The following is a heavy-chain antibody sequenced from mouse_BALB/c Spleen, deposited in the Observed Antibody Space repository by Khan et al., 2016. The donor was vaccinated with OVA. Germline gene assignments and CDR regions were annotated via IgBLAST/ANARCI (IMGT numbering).Heavy chain of an antibody. J-gene: IGHJ3*01. Sequence: VQLQESGPGLVRPSLSLSITCTVSGFSLTTYGVHWVRQSPGMGLEWLGVIWCGGSSDYSAAFLSRLSISKDNSKSQVFFKMNSLQPNDTAIYYCARNYDYGEGLAYWGQGTLVTVSA. D-gene: IGHD2-4*01. V-gene: IGHV2-2*02. CDR2: IWCGGSS. CDR3: ARNYDYGEGLAY. CDR1: GFSLTTYG.